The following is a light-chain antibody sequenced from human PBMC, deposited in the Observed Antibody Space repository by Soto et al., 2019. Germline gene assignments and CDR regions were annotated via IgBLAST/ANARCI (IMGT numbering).Light chain of an antibody. CDR2: EAS. CDR1: QSVSSY. CDR3: QQRSNWPVT. J-gene: IGKJ5*01. Sequence: RVLTQSPATVSLPPGERATLSCRASQSVSSYLAWYQQKPGQAPRLLIYEASNRATGIPARFSGSGSGTDFTLTISSLEPEDFAVYYCQQRSNWPVTFGQGTRLEIK. V-gene: IGKV3-11*01.